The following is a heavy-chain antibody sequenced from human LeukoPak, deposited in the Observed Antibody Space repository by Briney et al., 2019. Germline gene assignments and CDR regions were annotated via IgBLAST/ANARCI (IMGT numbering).Heavy chain of an antibody. CDR1: GGSIGTYY. V-gene: IGHV4-59*01. Sequence: SETLSLTCTVSGGSIGTYYWSWIRQPPEKGLEWIGFIDYSGNTNYNPFLKGRVTLSIDTSKNQFSLKLYSVTATDTAVYYCARDGRYDSSGYSFDYWGQGTLVTVSS. CDR2: IDYSGNT. CDR3: ARDGRYDSSGYSFDY. D-gene: IGHD3-22*01. J-gene: IGHJ4*02.